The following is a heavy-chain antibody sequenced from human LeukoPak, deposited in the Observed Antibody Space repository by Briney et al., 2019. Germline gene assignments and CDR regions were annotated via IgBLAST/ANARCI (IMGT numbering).Heavy chain of an antibody. CDR2: INHSGST. CDR1: GGSFSGYY. CDR3: ATPPLYDSSGYYPY. J-gene: IGHJ4*02. Sequence: ASETLSLTCAVYGGSFSGYYWSWIRQPPGKGLEWIGEINHSGSTNYNPSLKSRVTISVDTFKNQFSLKLSSVTAADTAVYYCATPPLYDSSGYYPYWGQGTLVTVSS. D-gene: IGHD3-22*01. V-gene: IGHV4-34*01.